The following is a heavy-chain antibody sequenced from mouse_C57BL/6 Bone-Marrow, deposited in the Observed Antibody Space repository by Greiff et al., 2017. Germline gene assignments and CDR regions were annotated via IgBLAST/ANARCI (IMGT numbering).Heavy chain of an antibody. Sequence: VQLQQSGAELAKPGASVKLSCKASGYNFTSYWMHWVKPRPGQGLEWIGYINPSSGYTKYNQQFQDKATLTADKSSSTAYMQLSSLTYEDSAVYYCARGKSYYPIDYWGQGTTLTVSS. V-gene: IGHV1-7*01. J-gene: IGHJ2*01. CDR3: ARGKSYYPIDY. D-gene: IGHD1-1*01. CDR1: GYNFTSYW. CDR2: INPSSGYT.